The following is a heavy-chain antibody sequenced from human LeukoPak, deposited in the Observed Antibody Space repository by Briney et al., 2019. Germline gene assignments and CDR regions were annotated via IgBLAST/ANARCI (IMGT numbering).Heavy chain of an antibody. CDR2: ISASGGST. CDR1: GFTFDDYA. D-gene: IGHD4-11*01. CDR3: ARSATVTTSENFGY. J-gene: IGHJ4*02. Sequence: PGGSLRLSCAASGFTFDDYAMSWVRQAPGKGLEWVSAISASGGSTYYADSVKGRFTISRDNAKNSLYLQMNSLRAEDTAVYYCARSATVTTSENFGYWGQGTLVTVSS. V-gene: IGHV3-23*01.